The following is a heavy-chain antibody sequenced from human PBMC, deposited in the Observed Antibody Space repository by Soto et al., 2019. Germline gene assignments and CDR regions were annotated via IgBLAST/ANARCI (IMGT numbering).Heavy chain of an antibody. CDR3: ANAGDYDLLTFDH. CDR2: IYWDDDK. CDR1: GFSLSTYHMG. V-gene: IGHV2-5*02. Sequence: QITLKESGPTLVRPAQTLTLTCDFSGFSLSTYHMGVAWIRQPPGTALEWLALIYWDDDKRYSPSLKDRLAISKDTSSNQVVLTITNMDPGDTATYFCANAGDYDLLTFDHWSPGTLVTVSS. J-gene: IGHJ4*02. D-gene: IGHD4-17*01.